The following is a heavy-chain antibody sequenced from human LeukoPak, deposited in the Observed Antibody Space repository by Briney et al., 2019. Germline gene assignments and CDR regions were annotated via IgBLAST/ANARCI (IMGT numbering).Heavy chain of an antibody. CDR1: GFTFSSYW. J-gene: IGHJ4*02. Sequence: GGSLKLSRAASGFTFSSYWMHWVRQAPGKGLVWVSRINLDGSITSCADSVQGRFTISRDNAKNTLYLQMNSLRAEDTALYYCARGRPIGGRGYWGQGTLVTVSS. CDR3: ARGRPIGGRGY. D-gene: IGHD4-23*01. V-gene: IGHV3-74*01. CDR2: INLDGSIT.